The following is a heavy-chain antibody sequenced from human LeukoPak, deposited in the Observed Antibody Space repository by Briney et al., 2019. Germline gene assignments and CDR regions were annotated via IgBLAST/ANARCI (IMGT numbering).Heavy chain of an antibody. D-gene: IGHD6-6*01. J-gene: IGHJ6*03. V-gene: IGHV4-39*07. CDR1: GGSTRTSTSY. CDR2: IHYSGST. CDR3: ARESSSSRYFMDV. Sequence: PSETLSLTCCVSGGSTRTSTSYWGWVRQPPGKGLEWIGSIHYSGSTYKNPSLKSRVTISMDTSGSQFSLKVTSLTAADSAVYFCARESSSSRYFMDVWGRGTTVTVSS.